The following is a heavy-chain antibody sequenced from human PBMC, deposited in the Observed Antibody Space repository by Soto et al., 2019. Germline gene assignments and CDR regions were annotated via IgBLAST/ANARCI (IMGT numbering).Heavy chain of an antibody. CDR1: GGSFSGYY. J-gene: IGHJ5*02. V-gene: IGHV4-34*01. D-gene: IGHD4-4*01. CDR2: INHSGST. CDR3: ATSNYYWFDP. Sequence: TSETLSLTCAVYGGSFSGYYWSWIRQPPGKGLEWIGEINHSGSTNYNPSLKSRVTISVDTSKNQFSLKLSSVTAADTAVYYCATSNYYWFDPWGQGTLVTVSS.